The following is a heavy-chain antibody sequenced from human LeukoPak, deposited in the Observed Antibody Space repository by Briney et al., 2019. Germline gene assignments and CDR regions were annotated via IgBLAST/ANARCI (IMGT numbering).Heavy chain of an antibody. CDR3: AGATMPDAFDI. V-gene: IGHV1-18*01. J-gene: IGHJ3*02. D-gene: IGHD2-2*01. CDR2: ISAYNGNT. Sequence: ASVKVSCKASGYTFTSYGISWVRQAPGQGLEWMGWISAYNGNTNYAQKVKGRVTITTDTSTSTAYMELRSLRSDDTAVYYCAGATMPDAFDIWGQGTMVTVSS. CDR1: GYTFTSYG.